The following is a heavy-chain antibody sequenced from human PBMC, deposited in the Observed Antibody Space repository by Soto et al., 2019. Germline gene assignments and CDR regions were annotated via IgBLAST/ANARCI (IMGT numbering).Heavy chain of an antibody. D-gene: IGHD6-19*01. CDR2: IYYSGST. Sequence: SETLSLTCTVSGGSISSGDYYWSWIRQPPGKGLEWIGYIYYSGSTYYNPSLKSRVTISVDTSKNQFSLKLSSVTAADTAVYYCARVSEYSSGWFDYWGQGTLVTVSS. J-gene: IGHJ4*02. CDR1: GGSISSGDYY. CDR3: ARVSEYSSGWFDY. V-gene: IGHV4-30-4*01.